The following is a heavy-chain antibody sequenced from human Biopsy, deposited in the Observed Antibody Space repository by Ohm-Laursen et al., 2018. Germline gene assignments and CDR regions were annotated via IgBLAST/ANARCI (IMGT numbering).Heavy chain of an antibody. CDR3: ARSYFWGSYRSPYFDS. V-gene: IGHV3-48*03. D-gene: IGHD3-16*02. Sequence: SLRLSCTASGFTFSAYEMNWVRQAPGKGLEWVSHIGSSGSTIYYADSVKGRFTISRDNAKNSLYLQMSSLRAEDTAAYYCARSYFWGSYRSPYFDSWGQGTLVAVSS. CDR1: GFTFSAYE. CDR2: IGSSGSTI. J-gene: IGHJ4*02.